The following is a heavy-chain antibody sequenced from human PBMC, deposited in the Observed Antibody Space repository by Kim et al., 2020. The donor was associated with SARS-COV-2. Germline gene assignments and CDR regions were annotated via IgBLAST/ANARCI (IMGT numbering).Heavy chain of an antibody. CDR3: ARGIMVRGVIIPRDY. Sequence: GESLKISCKGSGYSFTSYWIGWVRQMPGKGLEWMGIIYPGDSDTRYSPSFQGQVTISADKSISTAYLQWSSMKASDTAMYYCARGIMVRGVIIPRDYWGQGTLVTVSS. CDR2: IYPGDSDT. J-gene: IGHJ4*02. V-gene: IGHV5-51*01. D-gene: IGHD3-10*01. CDR1: GYSFTSYW.